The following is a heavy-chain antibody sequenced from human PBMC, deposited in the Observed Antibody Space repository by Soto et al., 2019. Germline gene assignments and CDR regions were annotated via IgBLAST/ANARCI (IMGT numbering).Heavy chain of an antibody. V-gene: IGHV1-8*01. D-gene: IGHD2-8*01. CDR1: GYTFTSYD. J-gene: IGHJ3*02. Sequence: WASVKVSCKASGYTFTSYDINWVRQATGQGLEWMGWMNPNSGNTGYAQKFQGRVTMTRNTSISTAYMELSSLRSEDTAVYYCVVLMVYASDAFDIWGQGTMVTVSS. CDR2: MNPNSGNT. CDR3: VVLMVYASDAFDI.